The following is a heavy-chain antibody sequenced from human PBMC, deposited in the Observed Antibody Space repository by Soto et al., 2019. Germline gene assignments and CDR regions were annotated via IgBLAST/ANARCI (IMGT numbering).Heavy chain of an antibody. V-gene: IGHV5-10-1*01. J-gene: IGHJ6*02. CDR1: GYSFTSYW. Sequence: GESLKISCKGSGYSFTSYWISWVRQMPGKGLEWMGRIDPSDSYTNYSPSFQGHVTISADKSISTAYLQWSSLKASDTAMYYCARQVVTGTGYYYYYYGMDVWGQGTTVTVSS. CDR2: IDPSDSYT. D-gene: IGHD1-20*01. CDR3: ARQVVTGTGYYYYYYGMDV.